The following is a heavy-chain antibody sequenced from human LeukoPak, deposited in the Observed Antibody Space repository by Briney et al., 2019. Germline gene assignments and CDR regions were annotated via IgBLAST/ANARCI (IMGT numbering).Heavy chain of an antibody. CDR1: GGSIIGYY. V-gene: IGHV4-4*07. CDR3: AKDGSSWPFFDS. D-gene: IGHD6-13*01. J-gene: IGHJ4*02. Sequence: PSETLSLTCTVSGGSIIGYYWSWIRQPAGKGLEWIGRIHGTGGTDYNPSLKSRVTMPVDTSKNQFSLKLTSVTAADTAVYYCAKDGSSWPFFDSWGQGTLVTVSS. CDR2: IHGTGGT.